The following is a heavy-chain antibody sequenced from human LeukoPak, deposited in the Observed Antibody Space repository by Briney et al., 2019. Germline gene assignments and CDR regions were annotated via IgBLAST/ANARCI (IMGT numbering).Heavy chain of an antibody. V-gene: IGHV1-18*01. CDR1: GYTFTGYG. CDR3: ARIDLAYGSGTYYSSYFEY. D-gene: IGHD3-10*01. CDR2: ISAYNGNT. J-gene: IGHJ4*02. Sequence: APVKVSCKASGYTFTGYGISWVRQAPGQGLEWMGWISAYNGNTNYAQKFQGRVTMTTETSTRTAYMELRSLRSDDAAVYYCARIDLAYGSGTYYSSYFEYWGQGTLVTVSS.